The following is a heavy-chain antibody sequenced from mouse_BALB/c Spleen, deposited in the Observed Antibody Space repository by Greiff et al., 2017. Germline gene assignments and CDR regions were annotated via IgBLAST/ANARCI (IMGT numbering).Heavy chain of an antibody. V-gene: IGHV5-6*02. J-gene: IGHJ2*01. D-gene: IGHD2-4*01. CDR1: GFTFSSYG. Sequence: DVMLVESGGDLVKPGGSLKLSCAASGFTFSSYGMSWVRQTPDKRLEWVATISSGGSYTYYPDSVKGRFTISRDNAKNTLYLQMSSLKSEDTAMYYCAREPLRRYFDYWGQGTTLTVSS. CDR2: ISSGGSYT. CDR3: AREPLRRYFDY.